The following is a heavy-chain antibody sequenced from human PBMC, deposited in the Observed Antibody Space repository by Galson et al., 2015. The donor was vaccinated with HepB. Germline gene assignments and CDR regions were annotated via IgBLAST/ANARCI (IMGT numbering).Heavy chain of an antibody. CDR3: AVGPDSSLYYYYGMDV. CDR1: GFTFTSSA. D-gene: IGHD3-22*01. CDR2: IVVGSGNT. J-gene: IGHJ6*02. Sequence: SVKVSCKASGFTFTSSAVQWVRQARGQRLEWIGWIVVGSGNTNYAQKFQERVTITRDMSTSTAYMELSSLRSEDTAVYYCAVGPDSSLYYYYGMDVWGQGTTVTVSS. V-gene: IGHV1-58*01.